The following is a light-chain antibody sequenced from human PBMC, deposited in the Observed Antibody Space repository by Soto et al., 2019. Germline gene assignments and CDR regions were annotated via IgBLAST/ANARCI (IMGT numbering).Light chain of an antibody. J-gene: IGKJ4*01. CDR1: QSVLYSSNNKNY. V-gene: IGKV4-1*01. CDR3: QQSYSKPLT. CDR2: WAS. Sequence: DIVMTQSPDSLAVSLGERATINCKSSQSVLYSSNNKNYLGWYQQKVGQPPKLLIYWASTRESGVPDRFSGSGSGTHFTLTISSLQAEDVALYYCQQSYSKPLTFGGGTKVEIK.